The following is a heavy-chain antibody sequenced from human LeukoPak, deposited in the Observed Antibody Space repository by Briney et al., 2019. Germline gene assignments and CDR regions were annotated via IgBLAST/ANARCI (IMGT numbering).Heavy chain of an antibody. V-gene: IGHV3-11*05. Sequence: KSGGSLRLSCAASGFTFSDYYMSWIRQAPGKGLEWVSYISSGSRYIDYADSVEGQFTISRDNDKNSVYLQMTSLRAEDTAVYYCTRDQSGSGFNSDYWGQGTLVTVSS. CDR2: ISSGSRYI. J-gene: IGHJ4*02. CDR1: GFTFSDYY. D-gene: IGHD5-24*01. CDR3: TRDQSGSGFNSDY.